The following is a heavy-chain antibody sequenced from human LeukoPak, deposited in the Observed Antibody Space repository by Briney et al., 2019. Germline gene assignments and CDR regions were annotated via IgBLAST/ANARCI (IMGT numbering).Heavy chain of an antibody. Sequence: EGSLRLSCGASGFSFTTAWMSWVRQAPGKGLEWVARIKSDGAVDYCSLVKGRLTISKDYSKNTLYLQMNSLKVEDTAVYYCVIDDYYDYSGTREADYFDYWGQGTLVTVSS. V-gene: IGHV3-15*01. D-gene: IGHD3-22*01. CDR1: GFSFTTAW. J-gene: IGHJ4*02. CDR3: VIDDYYDYSGTREADYFDY. CDR2: IKSDGAV.